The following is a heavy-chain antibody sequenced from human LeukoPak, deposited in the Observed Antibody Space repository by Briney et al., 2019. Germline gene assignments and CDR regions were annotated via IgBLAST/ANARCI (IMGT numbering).Heavy chain of an antibody. D-gene: IGHD3-3*01. V-gene: IGHV3-74*01. Sequence: GGSLRLSCAASGFTFSSYWMHWVRQAPGKGLVWVSRINSDGSSTSYADSVKGRFTISRDNAKNSLYLQMNSLRAEDTAVYYCARDMGYDFWSGPPSYAFDIWGQGTMVTVSS. CDR2: INSDGSST. CDR3: ARDMGYDFWSGPPSYAFDI. J-gene: IGHJ3*02. CDR1: GFTFSSYW.